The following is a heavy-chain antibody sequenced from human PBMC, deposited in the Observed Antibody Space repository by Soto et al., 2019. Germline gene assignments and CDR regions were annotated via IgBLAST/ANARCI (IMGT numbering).Heavy chain of an antibody. V-gene: IGHV4-59*01. CDR2: IYYSGET. D-gene: IGHD3-10*01. J-gene: IGHJ6*02. Sequence: QVQLQESGPGLVKPSETLSLTCTVSGDSISRYYWSWIRLSPGKGLEWIGYIYYSGETNYNPSVKSRVTISVARNKSQFSLTLSSVTAADTAVYYCARDQGGEFLKGSGMDVWGQGTTVTVSS. CDR1: GDSISRYY. CDR3: ARDQGGEFLKGSGMDV.